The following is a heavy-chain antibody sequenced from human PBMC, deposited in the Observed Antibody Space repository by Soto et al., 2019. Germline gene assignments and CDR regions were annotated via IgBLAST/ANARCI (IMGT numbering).Heavy chain of an antibody. D-gene: IGHD3-22*01. CDR1: GYTLTELS. Sequence: ASVKVSCKVSGYTLTELSMHWVRQAPGKGLEWMGGFDPEDGETIYAQKFQGRVTMTEDTSTDTAYMELSSLRSEDTAVYYCATVGYYYDSSGHHDYWGQRTLVTVSS. CDR3: ATVGYYYDSSGHHDY. J-gene: IGHJ4*02. V-gene: IGHV1-24*01. CDR2: FDPEDGET.